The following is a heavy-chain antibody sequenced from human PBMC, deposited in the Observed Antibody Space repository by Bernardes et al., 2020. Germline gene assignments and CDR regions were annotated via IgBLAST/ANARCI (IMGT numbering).Heavy chain of an antibody. J-gene: IGHJ4*02. CDR3: ARGAGLKCSSTSCYLPTNY. Sequence: SETLSLTCAVYGGSFSGYYWSWIRQPPGKGLEWIGEINHSGSTNYNPSLKSRVTISVDTSKNQFSLKLSSVTAADTAVYYCARGAGLKCSSTSCYLPTNYWGQGTLVTVSS. CDR1: GGSFSGYY. V-gene: IGHV4-34*01. CDR2: INHSGST. D-gene: IGHD2-2*01.